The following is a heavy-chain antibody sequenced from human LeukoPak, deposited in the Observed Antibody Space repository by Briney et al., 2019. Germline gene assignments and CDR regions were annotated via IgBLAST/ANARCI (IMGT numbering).Heavy chain of an antibody. Sequence: ASVKVSCKASGGTFSSYAFRWLRQAPGPGLEGMGGIIPIFGTANYAQKFQGRVTITADESTSTAYMELSSLRSEDTAVYYCARGRTTVTYFDYWGQGTLVTVSS. V-gene: IGHV1-69*13. CDR2: IIPIFGTA. D-gene: IGHD4-17*01. J-gene: IGHJ4*02. CDR1: GGTFSSYA. CDR3: ARGRTTVTYFDY.